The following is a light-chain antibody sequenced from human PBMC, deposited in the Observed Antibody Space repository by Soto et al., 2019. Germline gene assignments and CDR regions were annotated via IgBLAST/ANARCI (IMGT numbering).Light chain of an antibody. Sequence: EIVVTQSPATLSVSPGERATLSCRASQSVSSNLAWYQQKPGQAPRLLIYGASARATGIPGRFSGSGSGTEFTLTISSLQPEDFAVYYCHQYNNWPQTFGQGTKVDIK. CDR2: GAS. J-gene: IGKJ1*01. CDR3: HQYNNWPQT. CDR1: QSVSSN. V-gene: IGKV3-15*01.